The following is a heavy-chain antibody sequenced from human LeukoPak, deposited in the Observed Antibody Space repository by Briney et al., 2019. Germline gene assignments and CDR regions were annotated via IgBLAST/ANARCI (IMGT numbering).Heavy chain of an antibody. D-gene: IGHD1/OR15-1a*01. J-gene: IGHJ4*02. CDR2: IYYSGGT. CDR3: ARQRPFWLKQRSSPDFDY. V-gene: IGHV4-39*01. CDR1: GGSMSSSSYY. Sequence: SETLSLTCTVSGGSMSSSSYYWGWIRQPPGKGLEWIGSIYYSGGTSYNPSLKSRVTISVDTSKNQFSLNLRSVTAADTAVYYCARQRPFWLKQRSSPDFDYWGQGTLVTVSS.